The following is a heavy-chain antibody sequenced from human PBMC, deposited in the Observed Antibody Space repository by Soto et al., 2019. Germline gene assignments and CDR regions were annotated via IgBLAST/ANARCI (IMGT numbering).Heavy chain of an antibody. V-gene: IGHV3-73*02. J-gene: IGHJ4*02. D-gene: IGHD2-15*01. CDR2: IRSKANSYAT. CDR3: TRPPGGSSWDGNDY. Sequence: VQLVESGGGLVQPGGSLKLSCAASGFTFSGSAMHCVLQASGQGLEWVGRIRSKANSYATAYAASVKGRFTISRDDSKNTAYLQMRGQKTEDRAVDCVTRPPGGSSWDGNDYWGPGTLVNVSS. CDR1: GFTFSGSA.